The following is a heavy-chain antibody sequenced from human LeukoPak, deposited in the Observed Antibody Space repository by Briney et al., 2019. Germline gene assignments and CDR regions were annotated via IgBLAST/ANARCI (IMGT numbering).Heavy chain of an antibody. CDR3: ARVVVVVPAASNWFDP. V-gene: IGHV1-18*01. CDR2: ISTYNGNT. D-gene: IGHD2-2*01. CDR1: GYTFTLFG. J-gene: IGHJ5*02. Sequence: GASEKVSCKPSGYTFTLFGINWVRQAPGQGLEWMGWISTYNGNTKYAQKFQNRVTMTTDTSTSTVFMELRSLRSDDTAVYYCARVVVVVPAASNWFDPWGQGTLVTVSS.